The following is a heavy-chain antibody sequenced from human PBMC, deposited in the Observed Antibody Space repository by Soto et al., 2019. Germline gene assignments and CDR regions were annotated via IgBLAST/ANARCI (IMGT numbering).Heavy chain of an antibody. CDR1: GGSVSSGSNY. D-gene: IGHD3-16*01. V-gene: IGHV4-61*01. Sequence: QLQLQESGPGLVKPSATLSLTCTVTGGSVSSGSNYWSWIRQPPGKGLECIEYIVYSGSTNYKPSLMGRVTISVDTAKNQCFLKLSSVTAADTAVYYCASEAGSTFVTPAYWYFALWFRGAMVTVSS. J-gene: IGHJ2*01. CDR2: IVYSGST. CDR3: ASEAGSTFVTPAYWYFAL.